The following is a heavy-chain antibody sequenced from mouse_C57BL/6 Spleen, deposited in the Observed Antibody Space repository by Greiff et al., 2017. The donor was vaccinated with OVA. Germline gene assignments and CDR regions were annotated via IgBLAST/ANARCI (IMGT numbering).Heavy chain of an antibody. Sequence: QVQLQQSGAELVKPGASVKISCKASGYAFSSYWMNWVKQRPGKGLEWIGQIYPGDGDTNYNGKFKGKATLTADKSSSTAYMQLSRLTSEDSAVYFCASGEAGGYVLYYAMDYWGQGTSVTVSS. J-gene: IGHJ4*01. CDR2: IYPGDGDT. CDR3: ASGEAGGYVLYYAMDY. CDR1: GYAFSSYW. D-gene: IGHD2-2*01. V-gene: IGHV1-80*01.